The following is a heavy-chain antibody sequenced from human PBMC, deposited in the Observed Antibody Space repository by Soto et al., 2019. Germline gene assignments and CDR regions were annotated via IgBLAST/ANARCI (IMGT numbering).Heavy chain of an antibody. CDR2: IYYSGST. Sequence: SQTLYLTCTVSGGSISRYCWSWIRQPPGKRLEWMGYIYYSGSTNYNPTLKCRVTISVDTSKNQFSPKLSSVTAADTAVYYCASIKSSYYYYMDVWGKGTTVTVSS. CDR3: ASIKSSYYYYMDV. D-gene: IGHD6-6*01. CDR1: GGSISRYC. V-gene: IGHV4-59*08. J-gene: IGHJ6*03.